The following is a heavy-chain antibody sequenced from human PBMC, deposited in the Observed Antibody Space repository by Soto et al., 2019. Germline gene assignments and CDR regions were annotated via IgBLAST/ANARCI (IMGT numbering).Heavy chain of an antibody. J-gene: IGHJ4*02. D-gene: IGHD2-15*01. V-gene: IGHV3-13*04. CDR3: VRLGRGGYFDY. CDR1: GFTFSSYA. Sequence: GGSLRLSCAASGFTFSSYAMHWVRQPTGKGLEWVSAIGTAGDTYYAGSAKGRFTISRENAKSSLYLQMNSLRAGDGVVYYCVRLGRGGYFDYWGQGTRVTVSS. CDR2: IGTAGDT.